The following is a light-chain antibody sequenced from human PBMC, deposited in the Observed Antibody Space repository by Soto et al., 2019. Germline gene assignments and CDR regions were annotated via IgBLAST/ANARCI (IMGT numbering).Light chain of an antibody. CDR3: QSYDSSLRV. J-gene: IGLJ2*01. V-gene: IGLV1-40*01. CDR1: SSNIGAGYD. CDR2: GNS. Sequence: QSVLTQPPSVSGAPGQRVTISCTGSSSNIGAGYDVHWYQQLPGTAPKLLIYGNSNRPSGVPDRFSGSKSGTSASLAITGLQAEDEADDYCQSYDSSLRVFGGGTQLTVL.